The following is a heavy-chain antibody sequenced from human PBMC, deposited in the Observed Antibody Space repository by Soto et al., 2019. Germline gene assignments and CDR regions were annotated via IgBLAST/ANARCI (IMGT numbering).Heavy chain of an antibody. Sequence: GESLKISCKGSGYSFTSYWIGWVRQMPGKGLEWMGIIYPGDSDTRYSPSFQGQVTISADKSISTAYLQWSSLKASDTAMYYCARSAPDYDFWSGYSPPYYFVSWGQATLVTVAS. CDR2: IYPGDSDT. D-gene: IGHD3-3*01. CDR3: ARSAPDYDFWSGYSPPYYFVS. J-gene: IGHJ4*02. V-gene: IGHV5-51*01. CDR1: GYSFTSYW.